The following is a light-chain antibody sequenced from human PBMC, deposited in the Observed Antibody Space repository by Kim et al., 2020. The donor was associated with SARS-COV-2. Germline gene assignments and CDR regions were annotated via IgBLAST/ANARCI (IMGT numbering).Light chain of an antibody. CDR3: QVWESSRV. J-gene: IGLJ3*02. Sequence: SYELTQPPSASVAPGKTARITCGGNNIGSKSVHWYQQKPVQAPVLVIYYDSDRPSGIPVRFSGSNSGNTATLTISRVEAGDEADYYCQVWESSRVLGGGT. V-gene: IGLV3-21*01. CDR2: YDS. CDR1: NIGSKS.